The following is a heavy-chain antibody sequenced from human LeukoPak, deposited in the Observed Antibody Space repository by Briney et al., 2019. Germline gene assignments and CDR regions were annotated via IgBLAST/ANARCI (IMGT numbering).Heavy chain of an antibody. Sequence: PGGSLRLSCAASGFTFSSYWMSWVRQAPGKGLEWVANIKQDGSEKYYVDSVKGRFTIPRDNAKNSLYLQMNSLRAEDTAVYYCARDGGDLWSGYYPFDYWGQGTLVTVSS. CDR3: ARDGGDLWSGYYPFDY. CDR1: GFTFSSYW. CDR2: IKQDGSEK. J-gene: IGHJ4*02. V-gene: IGHV3-7*01. D-gene: IGHD3-3*01.